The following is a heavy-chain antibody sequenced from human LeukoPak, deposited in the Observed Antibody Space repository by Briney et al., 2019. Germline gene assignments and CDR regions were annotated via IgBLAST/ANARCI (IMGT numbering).Heavy chain of an antibody. D-gene: IGHD6-13*01. Sequence: PLETLSLTCAVSGGSISSSNWWSWVRQPPGKGLEWIGEIYHSGSTNYNPSLKSRVTISVDTSKNQFSLKLSSVTAADTAVYYCARHGEQQLGFDYWGQGTLVTVSS. V-gene: IGHV4-4*02. CDR2: IYHSGST. J-gene: IGHJ4*02. CDR3: ARHGEQQLGFDY. CDR1: GGSISSSNW.